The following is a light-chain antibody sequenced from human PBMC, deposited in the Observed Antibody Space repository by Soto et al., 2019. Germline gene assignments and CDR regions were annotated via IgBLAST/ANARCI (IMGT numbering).Light chain of an antibody. V-gene: IGKV1-8*01. J-gene: IGKJ1*01. Sequence: AIRMTQSPSSFSASTGDRVTITCRASQGISSYLAWYHQKPGKAPKLLIYAASTLQSGVPSRFSGSGSGTDFTLSISCLQSEDLATYYCQQYYSYPWTFGQGTKVQIK. CDR1: QGISSY. CDR3: QQYYSYPWT. CDR2: AAS.